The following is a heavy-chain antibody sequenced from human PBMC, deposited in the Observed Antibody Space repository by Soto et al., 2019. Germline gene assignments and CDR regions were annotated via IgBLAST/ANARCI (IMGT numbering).Heavy chain of an antibody. CDR2: ISGSGGST. V-gene: IGHV3-23*01. CDR3: AKDAPTYYYDSSGYSPNALDY. CDR1: GFTFSSYA. Sequence: PGGSLRLSCAASGFTFSSYAMSWVRQAPGKGLEWVSAISGSGGSTYYADSVKGRFTISRDNSKNTLYLQMNSLRAEDTAVYYCAKDAPTYYYDSSGYSPNALDYWGQGTLVTVSS. J-gene: IGHJ4*02. D-gene: IGHD3-22*01.